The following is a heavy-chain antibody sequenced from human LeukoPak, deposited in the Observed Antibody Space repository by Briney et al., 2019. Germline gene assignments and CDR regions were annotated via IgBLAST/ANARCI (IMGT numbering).Heavy chain of an antibody. J-gene: IGHJ4*02. CDR2: IYTSGST. D-gene: IGHD2-2*01. CDR1: GGSISSGSYY. Sequence: SQTLSLTCTVSGGSISSGSYYWSWIRQPAGKGLEWIGRIYTSGSTNYNPSLKSRVTISVDTSKNQFSLKLSSVTAADTAVYYCARFPGMPDYWGQGTLVTVSS. CDR3: ARFPGMPDY. V-gene: IGHV4-61*02.